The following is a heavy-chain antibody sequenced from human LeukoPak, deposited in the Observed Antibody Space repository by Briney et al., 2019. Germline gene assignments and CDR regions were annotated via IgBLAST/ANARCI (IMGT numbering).Heavy chain of an antibody. D-gene: IGHD3-10*01. CDR2: ISYDGTNK. CDR3: AKADSYGSGSYYLLDY. V-gene: IGHV3-30*18. Sequence: PGGSLRLSCAASGFTFSSYGMHWDRQAPGKGLEWVAVISYDGTNKYYADYVKGRFTISRDNSKNTLYLQMNSLRAEDTAVYYCAKADSYGSGSYYLLDYWGQGTLVTVSS. CDR1: GFTFSSYG. J-gene: IGHJ4*02.